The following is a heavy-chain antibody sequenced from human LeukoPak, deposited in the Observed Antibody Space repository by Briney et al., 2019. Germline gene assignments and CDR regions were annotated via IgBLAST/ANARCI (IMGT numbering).Heavy chain of an antibody. V-gene: IGHV1-69*13. CDR2: IIPIFGTA. CDR1: GGTFSSYA. D-gene: IGHD3-3*01. Sequence: ASVKVSCKASGGTFSSYAISWVRQAPGQGLEWMGGIIPIFGTANYAQKFQGRVTITADESTSTAYMELSSLRSEDTAVYYCASGGARRSGYFDYWGQGTLVTVSS. J-gene: IGHJ4*02. CDR3: ASGGARRSGYFDY.